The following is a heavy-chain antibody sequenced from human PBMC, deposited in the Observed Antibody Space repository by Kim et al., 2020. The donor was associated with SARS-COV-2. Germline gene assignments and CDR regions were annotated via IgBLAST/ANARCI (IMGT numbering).Heavy chain of an antibody. V-gene: IGHV4-61*02. Sequence: SETLSLTCTVSGGSISSGSYYWSWIRQPAGKGLEWIGRIYTSGSTNYNPSLKSRVTISVDTSKNQFSLKLSSVTAADTAVYYCARNQIYYGSGFFYYYGMDVWGQGTTVTVSS. CDR3: ARNQIYYGSGFFYYYGMDV. D-gene: IGHD3-10*01. CDR1: GGSISSGSYY. J-gene: IGHJ6*02. CDR2: IYTSGST.